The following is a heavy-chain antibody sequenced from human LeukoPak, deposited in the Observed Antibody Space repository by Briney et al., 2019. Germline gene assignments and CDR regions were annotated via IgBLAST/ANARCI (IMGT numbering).Heavy chain of an antibody. Sequence: GGSLRLSCAASGFTFSSYWMSWVRQAPGKGLEWVANIKQDGSEKYYVDSAKGRFTISRDNAKNSLYLQMNSLRAEDTAVYYCARDSLWSGELLPSWGQGTLVTVSS. CDR3: ARDSLWSGELLPS. CDR1: GFTFSSYW. V-gene: IGHV3-7*03. CDR2: IKQDGSEK. J-gene: IGHJ4*02. D-gene: IGHD3-10*01.